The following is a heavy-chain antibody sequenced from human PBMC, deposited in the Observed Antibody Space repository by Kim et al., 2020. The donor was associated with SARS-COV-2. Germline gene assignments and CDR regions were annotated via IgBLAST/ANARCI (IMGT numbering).Heavy chain of an antibody. CDR3: VRRQFTSGWYYFDY. CDR2: INSDGTTT. D-gene: IGHD6-19*01. V-gene: IGHV3-74*01. J-gene: IGHJ4*02. CDR1: VFTFSSHW. Sequence: GGSLRLSCAASVFTFSSHWMHWVRQAPGKGLVWVSRINSDGTTTSYGDSVKGRFTISRDNAKNTLYLQMNSLRAEDTAVYYCVRRQFTSGWYYFDYWGQG.